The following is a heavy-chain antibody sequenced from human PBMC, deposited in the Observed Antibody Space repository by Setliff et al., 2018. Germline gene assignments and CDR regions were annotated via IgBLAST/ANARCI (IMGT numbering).Heavy chain of an antibody. D-gene: IGHD1-7*01. CDR1: GYTFTSYG. CDR3: ARYITGTTPADY. J-gene: IGHJ4*02. CDR2: ISAYNGYI. Sequence: ASVKVSCKASGYTFTSYGISWMRQAPGQGLEWMGWISAYNGYIIYAQKLQGRVTMTTDTSTSTAYMELRSLRSDDTAVYYCARYITGTTPADYWGQGTLVTVSS. V-gene: IGHV1-18*01.